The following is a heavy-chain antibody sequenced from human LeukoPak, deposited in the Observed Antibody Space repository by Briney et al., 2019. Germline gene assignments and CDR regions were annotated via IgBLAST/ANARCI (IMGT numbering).Heavy chain of an antibody. V-gene: IGHV3-48*03. CDR2: ITTSGSII. J-gene: IGHJ4*02. Sequence: GGSLRLSCAASGFTFSIYEMNWVRQAPGKGLEWVSYITTSGSIIHYADSVKGRFTISRDNAKNSLYLQMNSLRAEDTAVYNCTRTQYIRGWTIDYWGQGTVVTVSS. CDR3: TRTQYIRGWTIDY. D-gene: IGHD6-19*01. CDR1: GFTFSIYE.